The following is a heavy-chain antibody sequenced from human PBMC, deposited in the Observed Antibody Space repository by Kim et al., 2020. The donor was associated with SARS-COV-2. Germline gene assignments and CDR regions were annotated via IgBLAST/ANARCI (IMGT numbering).Heavy chain of an antibody. J-gene: IGHJ3*02. CDR3: ARAAIFGVVIIGDAFDI. Sequence: LKSRVTITVDTSKNQFSLKRSSVTAADTAVYYCARAAIFGVVIIGDAFDIWGQGTMVTVSS. D-gene: IGHD3-3*01. V-gene: IGHV4-30-2*05.